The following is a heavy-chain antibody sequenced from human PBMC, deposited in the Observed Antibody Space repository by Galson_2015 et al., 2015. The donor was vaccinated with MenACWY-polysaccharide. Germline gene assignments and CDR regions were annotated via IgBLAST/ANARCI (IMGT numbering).Heavy chain of an antibody. CDR2: INSRGTTV. CDR1: GFTFSDYN. Sequence: SLRLSCAASGFTFSDYNMVWVRQAPGKGLEWVSDINSRGTTVHYVDSVKGRFTMSRDNVKNTLFLQMKSLRDEDSAVYFCATMAGPFNHVDVWGKGTTVLVSS. D-gene: IGHD2-8*01. V-gene: IGHV3-11*04. J-gene: IGHJ6*04. CDR3: ATMAGPFNHVDV.